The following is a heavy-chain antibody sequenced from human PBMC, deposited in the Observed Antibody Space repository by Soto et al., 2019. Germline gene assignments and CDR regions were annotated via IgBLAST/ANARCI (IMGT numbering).Heavy chain of an antibody. Sequence: ASVKVSCKASGYTFTSYAMNWVRLAPGQGLEWMGWINTNTGNPTYAQGFTGRFVFSLDTSVSTAYLQICSLKAEDTAVYYCARGSYYDFWSGYPAYYGMDVWGQGTTVTVSS. V-gene: IGHV7-4-1*01. CDR2: INTNTGNP. J-gene: IGHJ6*02. CDR1: GYTFTSYA. CDR3: ARGSYYDFWSGYPAYYGMDV. D-gene: IGHD3-3*01.